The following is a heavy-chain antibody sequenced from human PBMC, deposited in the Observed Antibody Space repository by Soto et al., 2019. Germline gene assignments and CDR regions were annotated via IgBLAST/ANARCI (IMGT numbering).Heavy chain of an antibody. D-gene: IGHD4-4*01. J-gene: IGHJ5*02. V-gene: IGHV4-59*08. Sequence: SETLSLTCTVSGGSITGDYWSWIRQPPGKGPEWIGNIHYSGSTNYNPSLKSRVTISVDTSKNQFSLRLSSVTAAETAVYYCARHSYYSNPLRFDPWGQGTLVTVSS. CDR2: IHYSGST. CDR1: GGSITGDY. CDR3: ARHSYYSNPLRFDP.